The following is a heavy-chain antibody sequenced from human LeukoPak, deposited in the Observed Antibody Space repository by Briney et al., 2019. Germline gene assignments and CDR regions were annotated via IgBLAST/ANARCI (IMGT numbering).Heavy chain of an antibody. J-gene: IGHJ4*02. CDR2: ISYDGSNK. Sequence: PGRSLRLSCAASGFTFSNYAMHWVRQAPGKGLEWVAVISYDGSNKNYADSVKGRFTISRDNSKNTLLLQMNNLRAEDTAVYYCATDSGYDHHGLFDYWGQGTLVTVSS. V-gene: IGHV3-30*04. CDR3: ATDSGYDHHGLFDY. D-gene: IGHD5-12*01. CDR1: GFTFSNYA.